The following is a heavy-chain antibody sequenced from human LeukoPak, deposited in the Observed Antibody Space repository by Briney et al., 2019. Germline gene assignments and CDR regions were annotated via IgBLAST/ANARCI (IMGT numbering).Heavy chain of an antibody. CDR3: ARRGYDSSGYYYSDY. V-gene: IGHV1-8*03. CDR1: GYTFTSYD. CDR2: MNPNSGNT. J-gene: IGHJ4*02. D-gene: IGHD3-22*01. Sequence: GSSVKASCKASGYTFTSYDINWVRQATGQGLEWMGWMNPNSGNTGYAQKFQGRVTITRNTSISTAYMELSSLRSEDTAVYYCARRGYDSSGYYYSDYWGQGTLVTVSS.